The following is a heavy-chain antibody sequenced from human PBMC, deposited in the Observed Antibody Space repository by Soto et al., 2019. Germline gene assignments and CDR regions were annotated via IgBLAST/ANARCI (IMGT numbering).Heavy chain of an antibody. CDR3: ATWQYCSGGSCPDYFDY. J-gene: IGHJ4*02. CDR1: GYTLTELS. V-gene: IGHV1-24*01. Sequence: GASVKVSCKVSGYTLTELSMHWVRQAPGKGLEWMGGFDPEDGETIYAQKFQGRVTMTEDTSTDTAYMELSSLRSEDTAVYYCATWQYCSGGSCPDYFDYRGQGSPVTVSS. CDR2: FDPEDGET. D-gene: IGHD2-15*01.